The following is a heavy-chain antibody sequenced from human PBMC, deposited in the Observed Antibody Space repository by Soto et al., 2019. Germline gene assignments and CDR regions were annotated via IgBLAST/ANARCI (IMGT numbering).Heavy chain of an antibody. J-gene: IGHJ6*02. V-gene: IGHV3-30*18. CDR2: ITYEGSNK. Sequence: GGSLRLSCAASGFIFAKYGMHWVRQAPGKGLEWVALITYEGSNKYYADAVKGRFTISGDNAKDMVSLQMDSLRGEDTAVYYCAKARGANNWANYYGLDVWGQGTTVTVSS. D-gene: IGHD1-1*01. CDR1: GFIFAKYG. CDR3: AKARGANNWANYYGLDV.